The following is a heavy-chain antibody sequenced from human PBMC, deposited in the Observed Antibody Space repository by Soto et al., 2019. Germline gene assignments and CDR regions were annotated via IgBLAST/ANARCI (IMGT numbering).Heavy chain of an antibody. CDR2: IYYSGST. V-gene: IGHV4-59*01. CDR3: ASGGGGPLYYGMDV. CDR1: RGSISSYY. Sequence: SETLSLTCSVSRGSISSYYWNWIRQSPGKGLEWIGYIYYSGSTNYNPSLKSRVSISVDTSKNQLSLKLSSVTAADTAVYYCASGGGGPLYYGMDVWGHGTTVTVSS. J-gene: IGHJ6*02. D-gene: IGHD3-16*01.